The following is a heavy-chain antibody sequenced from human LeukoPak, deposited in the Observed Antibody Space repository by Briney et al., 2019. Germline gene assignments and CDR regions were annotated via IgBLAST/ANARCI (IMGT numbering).Heavy chain of an antibody. CDR3: ARGRYSGSYLLDY. CDR1: GFTFSSYA. J-gene: IGHJ4*02. Sequence: QPGGSLRLSCAASGFTFSSYAMSWVRQAPGKGLEWVSAISGSGGSTYYADSVKGRFTISRDNSKGTVYLQMNSLRAEDTALYYCARGRYSGSYLLDYWGQGTLVTVSS. V-gene: IGHV3-23*01. CDR2: ISGSGGST. D-gene: IGHD1-26*01.